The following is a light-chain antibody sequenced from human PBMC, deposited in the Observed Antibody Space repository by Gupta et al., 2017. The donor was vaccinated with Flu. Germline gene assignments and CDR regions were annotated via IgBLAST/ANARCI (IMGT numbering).Light chain of an antibody. Sequence: SALPQPASVSGSPGPSITISCTGTSSDVGSYNLVSWYQQHPGKSPKLMIYEGSKRPSGVSNRFSGSKSVNTASLTIAGLQADDEADYYCCSYSGGSTAYVFGTGTTVTVL. V-gene: IGLV2-23*01. J-gene: IGLJ1*01. CDR1: SSDVGSYNL. CDR2: EGS. CDR3: CSYSGGSTAYV.